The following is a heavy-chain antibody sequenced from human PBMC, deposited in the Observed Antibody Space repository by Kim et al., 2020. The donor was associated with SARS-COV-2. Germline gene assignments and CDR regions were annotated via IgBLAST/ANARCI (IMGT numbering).Heavy chain of an antibody. J-gene: IGHJ4*02. CDR1: GGPISSNY. V-gene: IGHV4-59*01. Sequence: SETLSLTCTVSGGPISSNYWSWIRQPPGKGLEWIGYIYYSGSTNYNPSLKSRVTISVDTSKNQFSLKLSSVTAADTAVYYCAKAVRGVGYYFDYWGQGTLVTVSS. CDR2: IYYSGST. CDR3: AKAVRGVGYYFDY. D-gene: IGHD3-10*01.